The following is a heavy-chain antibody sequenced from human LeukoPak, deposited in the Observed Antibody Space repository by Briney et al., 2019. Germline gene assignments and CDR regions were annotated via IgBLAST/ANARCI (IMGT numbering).Heavy chain of an antibody. CDR1: GYTFTDYY. CDR3: ATGCSGRDCYSGYYYYMDV. D-gene: IGHD2-15*01. V-gene: IGHV1-69-2*01. J-gene: IGHJ6*03. Sequence: ATVKISCKASGYTFTDYYIHWVQQAPGKGLEWMGRVDPEDGDTRYAEKFQGRVTITADTSTNTGYMELSSLRSEDTAVYYCATGCSGRDCYSGYYYYMDVWGKGTTVTVSS. CDR2: VDPEDGDT.